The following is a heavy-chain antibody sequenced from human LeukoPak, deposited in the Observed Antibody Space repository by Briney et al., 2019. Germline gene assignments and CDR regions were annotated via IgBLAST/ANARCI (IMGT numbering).Heavy chain of an antibody. Sequence: AASVKVSCKACGYTFTSYGISWVGQAPGQGLEWMGWISAYNGNTKYAQKLQGRVTMTTDTSTSTAYMELRSLRSDDTAVYYCARDDCSSTSCYYYYMDVWGKGTTVTVSS. V-gene: IGHV1-18*01. D-gene: IGHD2-2*01. J-gene: IGHJ6*03. CDR3: ARDDCSSTSCYYYYMDV. CDR1: GYTFTSYG. CDR2: ISAYNGNT.